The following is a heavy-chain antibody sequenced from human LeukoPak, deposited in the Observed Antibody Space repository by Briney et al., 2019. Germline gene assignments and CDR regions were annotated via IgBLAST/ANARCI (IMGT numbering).Heavy chain of an antibody. CDR3: ARHQEDSYGYRVLDY. J-gene: IGHJ4*02. D-gene: IGHD5-18*01. CDR1: GDSITTYY. V-gene: IGHV4-59*08. Sequence: SETLSLTCTVSGDSITTYYWSWIRQPPGKGLEWIGYIYYTGSTNYNPSLKSRVTMSVDTSKNQFSLRLSSVTAADTAVYYCARHQEDSYGYRVLDYWGQGTLVTVSS. CDR2: IYYTGST.